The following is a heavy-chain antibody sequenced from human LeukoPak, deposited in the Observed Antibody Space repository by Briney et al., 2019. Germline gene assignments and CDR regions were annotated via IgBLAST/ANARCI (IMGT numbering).Heavy chain of an antibody. CDR3: ARNPPAPDSSGYYRDY. J-gene: IGHJ4*02. D-gene: IGHD3-22*01. CDR2: INHSGST. CDR1: GGSFSGYY. V-gene: IGHV4-34*01. Sequence: SETLSLTCAVYGGSFSGYYWSWIRQPPGKGLEWIGEINHSGSTNYNPSLKSRVTISVDTSKNQFSLKLSSVTAADTAVYYCARNPPAPDSSGYYRDYWGQGTLVTVSS.